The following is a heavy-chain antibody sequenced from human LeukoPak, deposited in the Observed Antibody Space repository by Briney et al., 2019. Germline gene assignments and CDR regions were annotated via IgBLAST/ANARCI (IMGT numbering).Heavy chain of an antibody. Sequence: KPSEILSLTCTVSGGSISSSSYYWGWIRQPPGRGLEWIGSMYYSGSTYYNPSLKSRVTISVDTSKNQFSLKLSSVTAADTAVYYCASTGYSYAVNEIHAFDIWGQGTMVTVSS. V-gene: IGHV4-39*01. D-gene: IGHD5-18*01. J-gene: IGHJ3*02. CDR2: MYYSGST. CDR3: ASTGYSYAVNEIHAFDI. CDR1: GGSISSSSYY.